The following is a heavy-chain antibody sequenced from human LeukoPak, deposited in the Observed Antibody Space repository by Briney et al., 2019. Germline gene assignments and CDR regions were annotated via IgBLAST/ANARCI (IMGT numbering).Heavy chain of an antibody. V-gene: IGHV1-2*02. Sequence: ASVKVSCKASGYTFTGYYMHWVRQAPGQGLEWMGWINPNSGGTNYAQKFQGRVTMTRDTSISTAYMELSRPRSDDTAVYYCARDFHQYYYDSSGPEDYWGQGTLVTVSS. CDR2: INPNSGGT. CDR1: GYTFTGYY. CDR3: ARDFHQYYYDSSGPEDY. J-gene: IGHJ4*02. D-gene: IGHD3-22*01.